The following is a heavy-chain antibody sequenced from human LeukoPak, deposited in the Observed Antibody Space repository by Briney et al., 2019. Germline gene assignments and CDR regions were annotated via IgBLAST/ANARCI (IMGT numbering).Heavy chain of an antibody. Sequence: PSQTLSLTCTVSGGSISSGGYYWSWIRQHPGKGLEWIGYIYYSGSTYYNPSLKSRVTISVDTSKNQFSLKLSSVTAADTGVYYCVRVGDCTSAACHDTRFDPWGQGTLVTVSS. CDR1: GGSISSGGYY. D-gene: IGHD2-2*01. J-gene: IGHJ5*02. CDR3: VRVGDCTSAACHDTRFDP. V-gene: IGHV4-31*03. CDR2: IYYSGST.